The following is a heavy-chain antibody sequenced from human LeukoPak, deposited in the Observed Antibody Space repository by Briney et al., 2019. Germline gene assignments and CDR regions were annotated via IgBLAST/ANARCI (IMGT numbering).Heavy chain of an antibody. CDR2: IYSGGST. J-gene: IGHJ6*03. V-gene: IGHV3-53*01. Sequence: PGGSLRLSCAASGFTVSSNYMSWVRQAPGKGLEWVSVIYSGGSTYYADSVKGRFTISRDNSKNTLYLQMNSLRAEDTAVYYCAREVLSSGWVMDVWGKGTTVTVSS. D-gene: IGHD6-25*01. CDR3: AREVLSSGWVMDV. CDR1: GFTVSSNY.